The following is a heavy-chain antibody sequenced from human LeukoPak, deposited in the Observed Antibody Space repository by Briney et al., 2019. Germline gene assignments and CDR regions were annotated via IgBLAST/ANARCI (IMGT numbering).Heavy chain of an antibody. V-gene: IGHV3-43*02. Sequence: PGGSLRLSCAASRFTFTDYTMNWVRQAPGKGLEWVSFISGDGGSTRYADSVKGRFTISRDNSKNSLCLQMNSLTTDDSALYYCVRDTRPPFWGQGTLVTVSS. D-gene: IGHD6-6*01. CDR1: RFTFTDYT. CDR2: ISGDGGST. CDR3: VRDTRPPF. J-gene: IGHJ4*02.